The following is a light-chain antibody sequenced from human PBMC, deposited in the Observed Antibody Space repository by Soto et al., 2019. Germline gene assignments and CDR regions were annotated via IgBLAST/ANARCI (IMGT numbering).Light chain of an antibody. CDR1: QSLLHSNGYNY. V-gene: IGKV2-28*01. CDR3: MQALQTPYT. CDR2: LGS. J-gene: IGKJ2*01. Sequence: DIVMTQSPLSLPVSPGEPASISCRSSQSLLHSNGYNYLDWYLQKPGQSPQLLIYLGSNRASGVPDRFSGSGSGTGFTLKISRVEAEDVGLYYCMQALQTPYTFGQGTKLEIK.